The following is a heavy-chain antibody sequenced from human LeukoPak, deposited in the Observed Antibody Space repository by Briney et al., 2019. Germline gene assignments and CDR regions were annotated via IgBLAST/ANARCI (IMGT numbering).Heavy chain of an antibody. CDR1: GFTFTDSA. CDR3: ARDLGYSSGHGLDV. V-gene: IGHV3-30*02. CDR2: IRSGGSNE. Sequence: GGSLRLSCAASGFTFTDSAMHWVRRAPGAGLEWVALIRSGGSNEYYADSVKGRFTIYRDNAKNMPYLQMNRLSAEDTAMYYCARDLGYSSGHGLDVWGQGTTVTVSS. D-gene: IGHD6-19*01. J-gene: IGHJ6*02.